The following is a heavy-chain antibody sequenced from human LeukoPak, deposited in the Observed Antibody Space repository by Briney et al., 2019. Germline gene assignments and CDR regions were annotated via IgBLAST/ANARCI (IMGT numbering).Heavy chain of an antibody. CDR3: AREYEVYSTFYYYGMDV. D-gene: IGHD4-11*01. J-gene: IGHJ6*02. CDR2: ISSDGSSR. CDR1: GFTLSSYW. V-gene: IGHV3-74*01. Sequence: PGGSLRLSCAASGFTLSSYWIHWVRHVPGKGLVWVSRISSDGSSRGYADSVKGRFIISRDNAKNTVHLQMHSLRVDDTAIYYCAREYEVYSTFYYYGMDVWGRGTTVTVSS.